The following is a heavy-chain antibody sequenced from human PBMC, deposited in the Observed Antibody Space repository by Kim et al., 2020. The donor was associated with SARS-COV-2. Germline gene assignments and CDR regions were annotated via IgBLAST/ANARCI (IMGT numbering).Heavy chain of an antibody. J-gene: IGHJ1*01. CDR3: ARDSYPGYFQH. D-gene: IGHD2-2*02. Sequence: TNYSPSLKSRVTMSVDTSKNQFSLTLSSVTAADTAVYYCARDSYPGYFQHWGQGTLVIVSS. CDR2: T. V-gene: IGHV4-4*07.